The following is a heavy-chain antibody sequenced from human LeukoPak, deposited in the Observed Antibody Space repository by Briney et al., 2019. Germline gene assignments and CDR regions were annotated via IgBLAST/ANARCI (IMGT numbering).Heavy chain of an antibody. D-gene: IGHD5-18*01. CDR2: INAGNGNT. CDR3: ARGYSYGYPRSYYYGMDV. CDR1: GYTFTSYA. J-gene: IGHJ6*02. V-gene: IGHV1-3*01. Sequence: ASVKVSCKASGYTFTSYAMHWVRRAPGQRLEWMGWINAGNGNTKYSQKFQGRVTITRDTSASTAYMELSSLRSEDTAVYYCARGYSYGYPRSYYYGMDVWGQGTTVTVSS.